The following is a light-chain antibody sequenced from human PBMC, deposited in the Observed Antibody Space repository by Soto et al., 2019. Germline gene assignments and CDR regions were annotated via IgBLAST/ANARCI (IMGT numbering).Light chain of an antibody. V-gene: IGKV2-30*01. CDR3: KQGTRWPFT. Sequence: VGMTKSPRFLPVTLGQPASISCSSSQSLVYRDGNTYLDWFQQRPGQSPRSLIYTLPRRGSAAPDRFSGSGSGTDFTLKISRVEAEDAEIYYCKQGTRWPFTFGPGTKVDSK. J-gene: IGKJ3*01. CDR1: QSLVYRDGNTY. CDR2: TLP.